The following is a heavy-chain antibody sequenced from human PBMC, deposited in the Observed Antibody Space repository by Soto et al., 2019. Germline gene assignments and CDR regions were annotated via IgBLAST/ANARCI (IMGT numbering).Heavy chain of an antibody. J-gene: IGHJ1*01. CDR2: ISGSGGST. Sequence: EVQLLESGGGLVQPGGSLRLSCAASGFTFSSYAMSWVRQAPGKGLEWVSAISGSGGSTYYADSVKGRFTISRDNSKNTLYLQMNSLRAEDTAVYYCAKDYGSGSYRVEYFQHWGQGTLVTVSS. CDR3: AKDYGSGSYRVEYFQH. CDR1: GFTFSSYA. V-gene: IGHV3-23*01. D-gene: IGHD3-10*01.